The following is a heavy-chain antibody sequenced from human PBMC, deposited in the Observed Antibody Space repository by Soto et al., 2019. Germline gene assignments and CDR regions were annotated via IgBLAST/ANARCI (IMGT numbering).Heavy chain of an antibody. CDR3: ARLLGYIYGYQEFFDY. J-gene: IGHJ4*01. Sequence: GESLKISYTGSGYSFNTYWIGWVRQMPGKGLEWMGIIYPGDFDTRYSPSFQGHVTMSVDKSINTAYLQWSSLETSDTAMYYCARLLGYIYGYQEFFDYWVHGTPVTVS. CDR1: GYSFNTYW. CDR2: IYPGDFDT. V-gene: IGHV5-51*01. D-gene: IGHD5-18*01.